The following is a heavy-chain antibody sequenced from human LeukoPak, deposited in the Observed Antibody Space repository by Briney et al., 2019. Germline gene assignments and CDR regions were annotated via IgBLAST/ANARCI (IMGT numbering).Heavy chain of an antibody. V-gene: IGHV3-30-3*01. D-gene: IGHD3-22*01. CDR3: ARDHLDSSGNYRSYYFDS. CDR2: VSHDGSNK. J-gene: IGHJ4*02. CDR1: GFTFTNYA. Sequence: GGSLRLSCAAYGFTFTNYAMSWVRQAPGKGLEWVAVVSHDGSNKYYADSVKGRFTISRDNSKNTLYLQMNSLRVEDTAVYYCARDHLDSSGNYRSYYFDSWGQGTLVTVSS.